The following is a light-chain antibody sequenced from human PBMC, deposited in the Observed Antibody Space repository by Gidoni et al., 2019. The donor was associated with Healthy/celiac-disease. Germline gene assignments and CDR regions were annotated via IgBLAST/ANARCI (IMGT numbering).Light chain of an antibody. Sequence: EIVFTHSPATLSLSPGERATLACRASQSVSSYLAWYQQKPGQAPRRLIYDASNRATGIPARFSGSGSGTDFTLTISSREPEDFAVYYCQQRSNWLTFGGGTKVEIK. J-gene: IGKJ4*01. CDR2: DAS. V-gene: IGKV3-11*01. CDR3: QQRSNWLT. CDR1: QSVSSY.